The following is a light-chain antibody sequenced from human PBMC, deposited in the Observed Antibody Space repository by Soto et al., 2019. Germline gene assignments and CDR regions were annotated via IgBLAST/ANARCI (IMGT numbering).Light chain of an antibody. Sequence: QSVLPQPPSASGTPGQRVTISCSGTNSNIGGNSVNWYQQLPGTAPKLLIYSNNQRPSGVPDLFSGSKSGTSASLAISGLHSEDEADYYCASWDDSLIGVVFGGGTKLTVL. CDR3: ASWDDSLIGVV. CDR1: NSNIGGNS. J-gene: IGLJ2*01. CDR2: SNN. V-gene: IGLV1-44*01.